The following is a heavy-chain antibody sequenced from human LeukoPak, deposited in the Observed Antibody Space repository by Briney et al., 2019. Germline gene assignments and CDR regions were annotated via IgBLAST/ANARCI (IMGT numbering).Heavy chain of an antibody. D-gene: IGHD5-12*01. CDR1: GFHVITYY. Sequence: TGGSLRLSCAASGFHVITYYMDWFRQAPGKGLEWASVIYSDFRTYYADSVKGRFIISKDTSKNTLYFQMNNLRADDTAVYYCARESGYAVGDFWGQGTLVTVSS. CDR2: IYSDFRT. V-gene: IGHV3-53*01. J-gene: IGHJ4*02. CDR3: ARESGYAVGDF.